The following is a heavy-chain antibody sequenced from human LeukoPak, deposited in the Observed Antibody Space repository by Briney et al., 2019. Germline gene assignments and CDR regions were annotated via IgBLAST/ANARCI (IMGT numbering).Heavy chain of an antibody. Sequence: ASVKVSCKASGYTFTGYYMHWLRQAPGQGLEWMGWINPNSGGTNCAQKFQGRVTMTRDTSISTAYMELSRLRSDDTAVYYCARAWGSSSWYGNQPFDYWGQGTLVTVSS. V-gene: IGHV1-2*02. CDR2: INPNSGGT. CDR1: GYTFTGYY. D-gene: IGHD6-13*01. J-gene: IGHJ4*02. CDR3: ARAWGSSSWYGNQPFDY.